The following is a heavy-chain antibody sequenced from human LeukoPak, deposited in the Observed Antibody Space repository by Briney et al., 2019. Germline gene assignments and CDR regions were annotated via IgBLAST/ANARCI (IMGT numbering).Heavy chain of an antibody. CDR2: ISYDGSNK. J-gene: IGHJ4*02. CDR1: GFTFSSYG. CDR3: ARAHNWKYGTFDY. V-gene: IGHV3-30*03. Sequence: PRGSLRLSCAASGFTFSSYGMHWVRQAPGKGLEWVAVISYDGSNKYYADSVKGRFTISRDNSKNTLYLQMNSLRAEDTAVYYCARAHNWKYGTFDYWGQGTLVTVSS. D-gene: IGHD1-7*01.